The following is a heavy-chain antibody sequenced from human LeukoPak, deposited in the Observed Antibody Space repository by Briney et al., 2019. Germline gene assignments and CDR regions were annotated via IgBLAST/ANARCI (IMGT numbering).Heavy chain of an antibody. CDR2: ISKANSYAT. V-gene: IGHV3-73*01. CDR1: GFTFSGSA. J-gene: IGHJ4*02. CDR3: ARHDDTIDY. Sequence: GGSLRLSCAASGFTFSGSALHWVRQASGKGLEWLGRISKANSYATTYAETVRGRFTISREDSKNTVYLQMDGLQTDDTAMYYCARHDDTIDYWGRGTLVTVSS.